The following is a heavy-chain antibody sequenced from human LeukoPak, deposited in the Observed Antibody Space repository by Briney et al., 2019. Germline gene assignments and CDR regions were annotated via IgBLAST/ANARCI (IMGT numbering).Heavy chain of an antibody. D-gene: IGHD1-26*01. CDR2: IYYSGST. Sequence: SETLPLTCTVSGGSISSYYGSWIRQPPGKGLEWIGYIYYSGSTNYNPSLKSRVTISVDTSKNQFSLKLSSVTAADTAVYYCARVNRVVGATWTVAFDIWGQGTMVTVSS. J-gene: IGHJ3*02. CDR1: GGSISSYY. CDR3: ARVNRVVGATWTVAFDI. V-gene: IGHV4-59*01.